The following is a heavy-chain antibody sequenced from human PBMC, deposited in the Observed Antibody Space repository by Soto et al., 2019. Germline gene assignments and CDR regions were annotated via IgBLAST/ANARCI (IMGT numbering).Heavy chain of an antibody. CDR2: ISGGGDST. CDR1: GFPFSTYA. V-gene: IGHV3-23*01. D-gene: IGHD5-18*01. Sequence: GGSLRLSCAASGFPFSTYAMTWVRQAPGKGLEWVSAISGGGDSTYYADSVKGRFTISRDNSKNTLYLQMGSLRADDTAVYYCAKGRGYSYGYSDYWGQGTLVTVSS. J-gene: IGHJ4*02. CDR3: AKGRGYSYGYSDY.